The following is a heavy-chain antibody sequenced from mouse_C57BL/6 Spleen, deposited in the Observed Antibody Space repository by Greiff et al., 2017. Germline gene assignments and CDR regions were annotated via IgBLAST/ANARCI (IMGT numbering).Heavy chain of an antibody. CDR3: ARGVLLLDY. D-gene: IGHD2-3*01. CDR1: GYAFSSSW. Sequence: VQRVESGPELVKPGASVKISCKASGYAFSSSWMNWVKQRPGKGLEWIGRIYPGDGDTNYTGKFKGKATMTADKSSSTAYMQLSSLTSEDSAVYFCARGVLLLDYWGQGTTLTVSS. CDR2: IYPGDGDT. V-gene: IGHV1-82*01. J-gene: IGHJ2*01.